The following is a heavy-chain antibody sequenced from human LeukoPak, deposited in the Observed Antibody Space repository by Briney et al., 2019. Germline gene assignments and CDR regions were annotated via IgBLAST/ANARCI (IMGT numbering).Heavy chain of an antibody. V-gene: IGHV1-8*02. J-gene: IGHJ5*02. Sequence: ASVKVSCKASGYTFTSYDINWVRQATGQGLEWMGWMNPNSGNTGYAQKFQGRVTMTRDTSTSTVYMELRSLRSEDTAVYYCARGVVRYSIVGATGWFDPWGQGTLVTVSS. CDR2: MNPNSGNT. D-gene: IGHD1-26*01. CDR1: GYTFTSYD. CDR3: ARGVVRYSIVGATGWFDP.